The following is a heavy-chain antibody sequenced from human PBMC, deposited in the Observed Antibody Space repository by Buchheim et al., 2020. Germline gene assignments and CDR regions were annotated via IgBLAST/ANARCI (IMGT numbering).Heavy chain of an antibody. Sequence: QVQLQESGPGLVKPSQTLSLTCTVSGGSISSGGYYWSWIRQHPGKGLEWIGYIYYSGSTYYNPSLKSRLTMSVDTSKNQFSLKLSSMTAADTAVYYCARWDDFYDDNGDYRGGFSYWGPGTL. V-gene: IGHV4-31*03. D-gene: IGHD3-22*01. CDR3: ARWDDFYDDNGDYRGGFSY. J-gene: IGHJ4*02. CDR1: GGSISSGGYY. CDR2: IYYSGST.